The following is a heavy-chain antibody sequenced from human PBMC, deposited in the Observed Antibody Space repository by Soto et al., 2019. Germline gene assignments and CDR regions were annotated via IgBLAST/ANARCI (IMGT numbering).Heavy chain of an antibody. CDR2: IIPIFGTA. Sequence: GASVKVSCKASGGTFSSYAISWVRQAPGQGLEWMGGIIPIFGTANYAQKFQGRVTITADESTSTAYMELSSLRSEDTAVYHCARAYCYCSSTSNPRTYYGMDVWGQGTTVTVSS. CDR1: GGTFSSYA. CDR3: ARAYCYCSSTSNPRTYYGMDV. V-gene: IGHV1-69*13. D-gene: IGHD2-2*01. J-gene: IGHJ6*02.